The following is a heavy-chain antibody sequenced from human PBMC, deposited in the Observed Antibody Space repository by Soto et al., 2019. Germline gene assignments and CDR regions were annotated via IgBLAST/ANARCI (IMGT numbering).Heavy chain of an antibody. D-gene: IGHD6-6*01. CDR1: GFTFSSHA. V-gene: IGHV3-30*03. CDR3: ARRPYSSSMDV. J-gene: IGHJ6*02. CDR2: ISYDGNNK. Sequence: GGSLRLSCAASGFTFSSHAMHWVRQAPGKGLEWVAVISYDGNNKYYGDSVKGRFTISRDNSNNTLYLQMNSLRAEDTAVYYCARRPYSSSMDVWGQGTTVTVSS.